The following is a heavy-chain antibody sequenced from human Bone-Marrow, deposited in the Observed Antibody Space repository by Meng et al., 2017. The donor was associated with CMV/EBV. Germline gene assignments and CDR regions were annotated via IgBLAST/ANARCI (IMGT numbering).Heavy chain of an antibody. Sequence: ASVKVSCKASSYNFTNYGITWVRQAPGQGLEWMGWINVYNGNTNYAQKFQGRVTMTTDTSTSTAYMELRSLTSDDTAVYYCARRLPIVEGATTFDYWGQGTLVTVSS. CDR2: INVYNGNT. V-gene: IGHV1-18*01. J-gene: IGHJ4*02. CDR3: ARRLPIVEGATTFDY. D-gene: IGHD2-21*01. CDR1: SYNFTNYG.